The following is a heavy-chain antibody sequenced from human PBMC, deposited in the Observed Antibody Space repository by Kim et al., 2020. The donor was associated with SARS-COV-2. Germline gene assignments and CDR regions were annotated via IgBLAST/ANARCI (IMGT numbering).Heavy chain of an antibody. Sequence: SETLSLTCTVSGGSLRPYFWNWIRQPPGKGLEWIGYIYYSGSTTYNPSLKGRVTISVDTSKNQFSLKLTSVTAADTAVYYCARGSVAGDPWGQGTLVIVS. D-gene: IGHD6-19*01. CDR1: GGSLRPYF. V-gene: IGHV4-59*01. CDR2: IYYSGST. CDR3: ARGSVAGDP. J-gene: IGHJ5*02.